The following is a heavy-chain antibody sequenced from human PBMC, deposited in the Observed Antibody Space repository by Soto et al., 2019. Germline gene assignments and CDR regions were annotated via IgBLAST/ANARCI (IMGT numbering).Heavy chain of an antibody. CDR2: IYPGDSDP. CDR1: GYIFTAYW. J-gene: IGHJ3*02. CDR3: ATQMATSQDAFDI. Sequence: LGESLKISCKGSGYIFTAYWIGWVRQMPGKGLEWMGIIYPGDSDPRYSPSLQGQVTISADKSINTAYLQWSSLKASDTAMYYCATQMATSQDAFDIWGLGTMVTVSS. V-gene: IGHV5-51*01.